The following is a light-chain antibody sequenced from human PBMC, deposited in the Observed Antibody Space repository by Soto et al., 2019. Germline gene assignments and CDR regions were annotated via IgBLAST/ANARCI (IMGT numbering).Light chain of an antibody. CDR2: GAS. CDR1: RSGRSSY. J-gene: IGKJ1*01. Sequence: ELVVTQSPGTLSLSPGERATLSCRARRSGRSSYLAWYQQKPGKAPRLLIYGASSRATGIPARFSGSGSGTDFTLTISSLQSEDFAVYYCQQYNNCPWTFGQGTKVDI. CDR3: QQYNNCPWT. V-gene: IGKV3D-15*01.